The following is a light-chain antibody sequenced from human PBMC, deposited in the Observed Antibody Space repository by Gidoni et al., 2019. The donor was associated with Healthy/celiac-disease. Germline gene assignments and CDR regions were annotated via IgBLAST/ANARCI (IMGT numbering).Light chain of an antibody. Sequence: DIVMTQPPATLSVSPGERATLSCRASPSVSSNLAWYQQKPGQAPRLLIYGASTRATGIPARCSGSGSGTEFTLTISSLQSEDVAVYYCQQYNNWPPWTFGQGTKVEIK. CDR3: QQYNNWPPWT. V-gene: IGKV3-15*01. J-gene: IGKJ1*01. CDR1: PSVSSN. CDR2: GAS.